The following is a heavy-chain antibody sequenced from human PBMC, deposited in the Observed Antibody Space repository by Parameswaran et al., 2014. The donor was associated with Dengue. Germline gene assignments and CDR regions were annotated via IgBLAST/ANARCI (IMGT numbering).Heavy chain of an antibody. Sequence: WVRQAPGQGLEWMGGIIPIFGTANYAQKFQGRVTITADESTSTAYMELSSLRSEDTAVYYCARGGYYYDSRVSLDYYYYGMDVWGQGTTVTVSS. J-gene: IGHJ6*02. D-gene: IGHD3-22*01. V-gene: IGHV1-69*01. CDR3: ARGGYYYDSRVSLDYYYYGMDV. CDR2: IIPIFGTA.